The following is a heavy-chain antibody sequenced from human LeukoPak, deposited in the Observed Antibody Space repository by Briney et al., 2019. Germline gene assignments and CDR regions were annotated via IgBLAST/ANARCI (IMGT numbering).Heavy chain of an antibody. CDR1: GGTFSSYA. D-gene: IGHD4-17*01. V-gene: IGHV1-69*13. CDR2: IIPIFGTA. J-gene: IGHJ5*02. CDR3: ARDGDYGDYSWFDP. Sequence: ASVKVSCKASGGTFSSYAISWVRQAPGQGLEWMGGIIPIFGTANYAQEFQGRVTITADESTSTAYMELSSLRSEDTAVYYCARDGDYGDYSWFDPWGQGTLVTVSS.